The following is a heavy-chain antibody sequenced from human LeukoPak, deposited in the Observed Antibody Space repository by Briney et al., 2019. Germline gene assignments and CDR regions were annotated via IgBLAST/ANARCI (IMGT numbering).Heavy chain of an antibody. D-gene: IGHD4-23*01. CDR2: FGVGGASS. Sequence: GGSLRLSCAASGFTSSSYSMSWVRQAPGKGLEWVSAFGVGGASSFYADSVKGRFTISRDNSKNTLYLQMNSLRAEDTAIYDCAKILFAGGNEYFQHWGQGTLVTVSS. V-gene: IGHV3-23*01. CDR1: GFTSSSYS. J-gene: IGHJ1*01. CDR3: AKILFAGGNEYFQH.